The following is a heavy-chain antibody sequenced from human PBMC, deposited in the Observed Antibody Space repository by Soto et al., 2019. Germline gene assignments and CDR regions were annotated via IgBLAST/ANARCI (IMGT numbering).Heavy chain of an antibody. Sequence: PSETLSLTCTVSGGSISSSSYYWGWIRQPPGKGLEWIGSIYYSGSTYYNPSLKSRVTISVDTSKNQFSLKLISVTAADTAVYYCARHYQWLFNYYYYGMDVWGQGTTVTGLL. D-gene: IGHD3-22*01. CDR2: IYYSGST. CDR1: GGSISSSSYY. CDR3: ARHYQWLFNYYYYGMDV. J-gene: IGHJ6*02. V-gene: IGHV4-39*01.